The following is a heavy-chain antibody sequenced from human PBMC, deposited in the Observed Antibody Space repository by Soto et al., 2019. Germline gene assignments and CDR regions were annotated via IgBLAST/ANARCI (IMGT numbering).Heavy chain of an antibody. V-gene: IGHV3-23*01. CDR2: ISGSGTTT. J-gene: IGHJ6*02. CDR3: AKAAVVVAPTDYYFGLDV. D-gene: IGHD2-15*01. CDR1: GFTFASYA. Sequence: LRLSCAASGFTFASYAMTWVRQAPGKGLEWVSAISGSGTTTYYADPVKGRFTISRDNSKNTLYLQMNSLRVEDTALYYCAKAAVVVAPTDYYFGLDVWGQGTTVTVSS.